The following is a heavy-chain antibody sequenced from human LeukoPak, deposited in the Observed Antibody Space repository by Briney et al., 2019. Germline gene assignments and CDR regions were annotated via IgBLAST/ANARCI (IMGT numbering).Heavy chain of an antibody. D-gene: IGHD3-22*01. CDR3: ARGAYYYED. J-gene: IGHJ4*02. CDR2: ISSSSSTI. CDR1: GFTFSSHS. V-gene: IGHV3-48*01. Sequence: GGSLRLSCADSGFTFSSHSMNWVRQAPGKGLEWVSYISSSSSTIYYADSVKGRFTISRDNAKNSLYLQMNSLRAEDTAVYYCARGAYYYEDWGQGTLVTVSS.